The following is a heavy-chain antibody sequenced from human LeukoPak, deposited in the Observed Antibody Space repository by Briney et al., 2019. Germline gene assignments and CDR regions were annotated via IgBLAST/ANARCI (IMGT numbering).Heavy chain of an antibody. J-gene: IGHJ5*02. Sequence: GESLKISCKGSGYSLTSYWIGWVRQMPGKGLEWMGIIYPGDSDTRYSPSFQGQVTISADKSISTAYLQWSSLKASDTAMYYCARLSQYISSWYGNWFDPWGQGTLVTVSS. CDR2: IYPGDSDT. V-gene: IGHV5-51*01. CDR3: ARLSQYISSWYGNWFDP. D-gene: IGHD6-13*01. CDR1: GYSLTSYW.